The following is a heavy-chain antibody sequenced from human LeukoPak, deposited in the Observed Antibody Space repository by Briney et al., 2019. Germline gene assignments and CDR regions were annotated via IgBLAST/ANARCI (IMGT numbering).Heavy chain of an antibody. CDR3: AKQSYARSLGE. J-gene: IGHJ4*02. CDR2: TNSGGTST. V-gene: IGHV3-23*01. D-gene: IGHD2-8*01. CDR1: GFTFSSCA. Sequence: GGSLRLSCAASGFTFSSCAMSWVRQAPGKGLEWISTTNSGGTSTYYAESVKGRFTISRDNSKNTLYLQMSSLRVEDTAVYYCAKQSYARSLGEGGPGTLVSVSS.